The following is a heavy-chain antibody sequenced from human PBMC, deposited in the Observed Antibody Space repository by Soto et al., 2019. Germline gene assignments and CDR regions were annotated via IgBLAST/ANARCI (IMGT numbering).Heavy chain of an antibody. CDR1: GFTVSNNY. CDR2: IYSGGST. J-gene: IGHJ2*01. V-gene: IGHV3-53*04. CDR3: AREGPYGDWYFDL. Sequence: EVQLVESGGGLVQPGGSLRLSCAASGFTVSNNYISWVRQAPGKGLEWVSVIYSGGSTYYADSEKGRFTISRHNSKNTLYLQMNSLRPEDTAVYYCAREGPYGDWYFDLWGRGTLVTVSS. D-gene: IGHD4-17*01.